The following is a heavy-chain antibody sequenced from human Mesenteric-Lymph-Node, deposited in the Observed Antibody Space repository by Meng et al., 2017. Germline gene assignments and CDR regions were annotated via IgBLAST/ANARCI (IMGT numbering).Heavy chain of an antibody. Sequence: GGSLRLSCAASGFTFSSYSMNWVRQAPGKGLEWVSSISSSSSYIYYADSVKGRFTISRDNAKNSLYLQMNSLRAEDTAVYYCARDPTPQSHLAVAGNYYYYGMDVWGQGTTVTVSS. J-gene: IGHJ6*02. CDR2: ISSSSSYI. D-gene: IGHD6-19*01. CDR3: ARDPTPQSHLAVAGNYYYYGMDV. CDR1: GFTFSSYS. V-gene: IGHV3-21*01.